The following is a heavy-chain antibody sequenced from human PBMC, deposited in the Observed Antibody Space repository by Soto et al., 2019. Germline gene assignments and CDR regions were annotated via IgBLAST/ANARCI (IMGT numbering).Heavy chain of an antibody. CDR2: ISSSSSYI. V-gene: IGHV3-21*01. J-gene: IGHJ6*02. CDR3: ARDLFSSSWYYYYGMDV. CDR1: GFTFSSYS. D-gene: IGHD6-13*01. Sequence: GGSLRLSCAASGFTFSSYSMNWVRQAPGKGLEWVSSISSSSSYIYYADSVKGRFTISRDNAKNSLYLQMNSLRAEDTAVYYCARDLFSSSWYYYYGMDVWGQGTTVTVSS.